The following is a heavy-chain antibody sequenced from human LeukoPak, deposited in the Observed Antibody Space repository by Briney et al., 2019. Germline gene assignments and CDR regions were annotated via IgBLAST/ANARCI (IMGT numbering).Heavy chain of an antibody. CDR1: GGSISSYY. Sequence: PSETLSLTCSVSGGSISSYYWSWLRQPPGKGREWMGYIYYSGSTDYNPSLKSRVTISVDTSKNQFSLKLSSVTAADTAVYYCARRHWGPIDYWGQGTLVTVSS. CDR2: IYYSGST. V-gene: IGHV4-59*08. CDR3: ARRHWGPIDY. D-gene: IGHD7-27*01. J-gene: IGHJ4*02.